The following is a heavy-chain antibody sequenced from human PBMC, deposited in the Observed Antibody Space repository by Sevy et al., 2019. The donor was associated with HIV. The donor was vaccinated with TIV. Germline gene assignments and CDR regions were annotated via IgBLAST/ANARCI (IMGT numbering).Heavy chain of an antibody. CDR1: GFTFNTYG. D-gene: IGHD4-4*01. V-gene: IGHV1-18*01. CDR3: ARFFSNKWYFDY. J-gene: IGHJ4*02. Sequence: ASVKVSCKASGFTFNTYGFTWVRQAPGQGFEWMGWISGYNGNTKYSQKFQDRVTMTTDTSTTTVYMNLRSLRSDDTAVYYCARFFSNKWYFDYWGQGTLVTVSS. CDR2: ISGYNGNT.